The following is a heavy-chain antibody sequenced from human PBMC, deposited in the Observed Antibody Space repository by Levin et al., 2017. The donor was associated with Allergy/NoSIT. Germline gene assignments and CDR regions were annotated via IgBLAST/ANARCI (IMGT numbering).Heavy chain of an antibody. CDR3: ARVDGSGSDY. CDR1: GGSFSGYY. Sequence: GSLRLSCAVYGGSFSGYYWSWIRQPPGKGLEWIGEINHSGSTNYNPSLKSRVTISVDTSKNQFSLKLSSVTAADTAVYYCARVDGSGSDYWGQGTLVTVSS. CDR2: INHSGST. V-gene: IGHV4-34*01. D-gene: IGHD3-10*01. J-gene: IGHJ4*02.